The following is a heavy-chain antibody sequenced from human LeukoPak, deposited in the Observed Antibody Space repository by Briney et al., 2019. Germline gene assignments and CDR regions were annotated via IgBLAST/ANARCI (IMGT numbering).Heavy chain of an antibody. CDR1: GFTFSSYW. CDR2: INLDGSEQ. Sequence: GGSLRLSCEASGFTFSSYWMSWVRQAPGKGLEWVANINLDGSEQYYVDSVKGRFTISRDNAKNSLYLQMNSLRAEDTAVYFCARDEYYSKYDYWGQGTLVTVSS. D-gene: IGHD3-10*01. CDR3: ARDEYYSKYDY. V-gene: IGHV3-7*01. J-gene: IGHJ4*02.